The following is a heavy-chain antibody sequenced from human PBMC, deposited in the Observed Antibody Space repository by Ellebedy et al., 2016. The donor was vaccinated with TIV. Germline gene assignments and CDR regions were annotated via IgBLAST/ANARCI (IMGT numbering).Heavy chain of an antibody. D-gene: IGHD3-22*01. CDR2: MWYDGSNK. Sequence: GESLKISCAASGFTFSDYGMHWVRQAPGKGLEWVAFMWYDGSNKYYADSVKGRFTISRDNSKNTLYLRMNSLRAEDTAVYYCAKFPYYYDSSGYSFWGQGTLVTVSS. J-gene: IGHJ4*02. CDR3: AKFPYYYDSSGYSF. V-gene: IGHV3-30*02. CDR1: GFTFSDYG.